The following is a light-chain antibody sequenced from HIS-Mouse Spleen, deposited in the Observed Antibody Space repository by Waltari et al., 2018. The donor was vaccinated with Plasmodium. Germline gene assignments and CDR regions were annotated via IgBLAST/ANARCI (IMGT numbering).Light chain of an antibody. Sequence: EIVLTQSPGTLSLSPGERATLSCRASQSVSSSYLAWYQQKPGQAPRLLILGASSRATGIPDRFSGSGSGTDFTLTISRLEPEDFAVYYCQQYGSSPNTFGQGTRLEIK. CDR2: GAS. V-gene: IGKV3-20*01. CDR1: QSVSSSY. CDR3: QQYGSSPNT. J-gene: IGKJ5*01.